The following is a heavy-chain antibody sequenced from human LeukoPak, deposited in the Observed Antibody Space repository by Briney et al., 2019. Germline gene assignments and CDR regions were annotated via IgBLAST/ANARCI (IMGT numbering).Heavy chain of an antibody. Sequence: SVTVSCKASGGTFSSYAISWVRQAPGQGLEWMGRIIPIFGIANYAQKFQGRVTITADKSTSTAYMELSSLRSEDTAVYYCARRVGATDYWGQGTLVTVSS. J-gene: IGHJ4*02. V-gene: IGHV1-69*04. CDR3: ARRVGATDY. CDR1: GGTFSSYA. D-gene: IGHD1-26*01. CDR2: IIPIFGIA.